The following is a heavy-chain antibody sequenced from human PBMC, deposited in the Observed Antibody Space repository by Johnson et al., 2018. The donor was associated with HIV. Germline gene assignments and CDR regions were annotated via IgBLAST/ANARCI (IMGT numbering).Heavy chain of an antibody. CDR1: GFTFSSYA. Sequence: QVQLVESGGGVVQPGRSLRLSCAASGFTFSSYAMHWVRQAPGKGLEWVAVISYDGSNKYYADSVKGRFTISRDNAKNSLYLQMNSLRAEDTALYYCAREGVAPANAFDIWGQWTMVTVSS. CDR2: ISYDGSNK. CDR3: AREGVAPANAFDI. J-gene: IGHJ3*02. V-gene: IGHV3-30-3*01. D-gene: IGHD2-8*01.